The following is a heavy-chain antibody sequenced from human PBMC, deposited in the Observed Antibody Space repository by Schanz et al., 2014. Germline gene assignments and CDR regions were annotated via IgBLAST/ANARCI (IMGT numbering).Heavy chain of an antibody. CDR1: GFTASSHS. CDR2: VSSSSSYT. D-gene: IGHD3-10*01. Sequence: EVHLVESGGGLVQPGGSLRLSCGVSGFTASSHSMNWVRQAPGKGLEWVSYVSSSSSYTHYADSVKGRFTISRDNAKNSLYLQMNSLRAEDTAVYYCARIGGSVFDYWAQGTLVTVSS. V-gene: IGHV3-48*04. J-gene: IGHJ4*02. CDR3: ARIGGSVFDY.